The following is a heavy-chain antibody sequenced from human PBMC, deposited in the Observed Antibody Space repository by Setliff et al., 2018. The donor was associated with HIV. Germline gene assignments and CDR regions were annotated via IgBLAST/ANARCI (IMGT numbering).Heavy chain of an antibody. CDR3: AILRGYSYGYFFDY. CDR2: IYQSGST. J-gene: IGHJ4*02. CDR1: GGSISSSTYY. D-gene: IGHD5-18*01. Sequence: SETLSLTCTVSGGSISSSTYYWGWIRQPPGKGLECIASIYQSGSTYYNPSLKSRVIISIDTSKNQFSLKLSSVTSADTAVYYCAILRGYSYGYFFDYWGQGMLVTVSS. V-gene: IGHV4-39*07.